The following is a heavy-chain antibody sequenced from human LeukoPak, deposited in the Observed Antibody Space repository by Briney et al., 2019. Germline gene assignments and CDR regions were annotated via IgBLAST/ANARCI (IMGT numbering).Heavy chain of an antibody. V-gene: IGHV1-18*04. J-gene: IGHJ4*02. CDR2: ISAYNGNT. CDR3: AREVSRCSSTSCYDYFDY. D-gene: IGHD2-2*01. Sequence: GASVKVSCKASGYTFTYYYMHWVRQAPGQGLEWMGWISAYNGNTNYAQKLQGRVTMTTDTSTSTAYMELRSLRSDDTAVYYCAREVSRCSSTSCYDYFDYWGQGTLVTVSS. CDR1: GYTFTYYY.